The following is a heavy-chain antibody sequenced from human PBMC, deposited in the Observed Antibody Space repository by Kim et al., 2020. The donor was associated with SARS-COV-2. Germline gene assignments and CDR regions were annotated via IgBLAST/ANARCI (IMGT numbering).Heavy chain of an antibody. J-gene: IGHJ4*02. CDR1: GDSLSSRSYY. Sequence: SETLSLTCTVSGDSLSSRSYYWAWFRQPLGKGLEWIATIYYTGATYYNPSLQSRVTISVDTSKNQFSLNLRSVTATDTAVYYCARRGGIVNNYNYWGQGTMVTVA. D-gene: IGHD1-1*01. CDR3: ARRGGIVNNYNY. V-gene: IGHV4-39*01. CDR2: IYYTGAT.